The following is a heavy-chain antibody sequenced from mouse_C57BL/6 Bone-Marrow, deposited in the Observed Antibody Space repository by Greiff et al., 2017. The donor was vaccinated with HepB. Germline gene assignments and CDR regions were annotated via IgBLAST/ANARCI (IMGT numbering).Heavy chain of an antibody. CDR1: GYTFTSYD. CDR2: IYPRDGST. V-gene: IGHV1-85*01. Sequence: QVQLNQSGPELVKPGASVKLSCKASGYTFTSYDINWVKQRPGQGLEWIGWIYPRDGSTKYNEKFKGKATLTVDTSSSTAYMELHSLTSEDSAVYFCARRNYYGSSRAMDYWGQGTSVTVSS. J-gene: IGHJ4*01. D-gene: IGHD1-1*01. CDR3: ARRNYYGSSRAMDY.